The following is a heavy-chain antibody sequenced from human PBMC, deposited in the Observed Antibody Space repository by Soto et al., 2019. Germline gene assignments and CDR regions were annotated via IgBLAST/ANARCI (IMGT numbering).Heavy chain of an antibody. CDR3: AKQRAGYGSGSDTFYFDF. Sequence: WGSLRLSCSTSGFTFSTYAINFFRHSPWKWREWVSALSGSGGTTYYADSVRGRFTISRDNSKNTLFLQMSSLRAEDTALYYCAKQRAGYGSGSDTFYFDFWGQGTLVTVSS. J-gene: IGHJ4*02. V-gene: IGHV3-23*01. D-gene: IGHD3-10*01. CDR2: LSGSGGTT. CDR1: GFTFSTYA.